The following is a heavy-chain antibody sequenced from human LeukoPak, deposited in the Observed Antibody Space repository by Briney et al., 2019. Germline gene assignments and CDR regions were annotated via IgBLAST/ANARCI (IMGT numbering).Heavy chain of an antibody. CDR3: ARDHPLGRFLEWLPPDHNWFDP. CDR1: GGTFISYA. V-gene: IGHV1-69*13. J-gene: IGHJ5*02. D-gene: IGHD3-3*01. CDR2: IIPIFGTA. Sequence: SVKVSCKASGGTFISYAISWVRQAPGQGLEWMGGIIPIFGTANYAQKFQGRVTITADESTSTAYMELSSLRSEDTAVYYCARDHPLGRFLEWLPPDHNWFDPWGQGTLVTVSS.